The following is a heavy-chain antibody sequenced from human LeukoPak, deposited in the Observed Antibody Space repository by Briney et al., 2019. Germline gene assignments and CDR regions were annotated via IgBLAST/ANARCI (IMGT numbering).Heavy chain of an antibody. CDR3: ASGSSKFGY. CDR2: IYYSGST. CDR1: GGSISSYY. D-gene: IGHD6-13*01. V-gene: IGHV4-59*12. J-gene: IGHJ4*02. Sequence: PSETLSLTCTVSGGSISSYYWSWIRQPPGKGLEWIGYIYYSGSTNYNPSLKSRVTISVDTSKNQFSLKLSSVTAADTAVYYCASGSSKFGYWGQGTLVTVSS.